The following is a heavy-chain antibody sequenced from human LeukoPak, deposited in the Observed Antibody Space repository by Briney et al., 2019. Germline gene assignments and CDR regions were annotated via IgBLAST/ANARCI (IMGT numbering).Heavy chain of an antibody. V-gene: IGHV1-46*01. CDR3: AREIGPRQLHLWGSAFDY. CDR2: INPSGGGT. CDR1: GYTFTNYY. Sequence: WASVKVSCKASGYTFTNYYMHWVRQAPGQGLEWMGIINPSGGGTSYAQKFQGRLTMARDTSTTTVHMELSSLRSEDTAMYYCAREIGPRQLHLWGSAFDYWGQGTLVTVSS. J-gene: IGHJ4*02. D-gene: IGHD5-18*01.